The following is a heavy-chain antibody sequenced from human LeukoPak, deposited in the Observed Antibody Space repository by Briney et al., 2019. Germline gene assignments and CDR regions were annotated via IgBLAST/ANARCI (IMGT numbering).Heavy chain of an antibody. CDR1: GGSFSGYY. V-gene: IGHV4-34*01. Sequence: RPSETLSLTCAVYGGSFSGYYWSWTRQPPGKGLEWIGEINHSGSTNYNPSLKSRVTISVDTSKNQFSLKLSSVTAADTAVYYCARGVDTAMDTGYYFDYWGQGTLVTVSS. J-gene: IGHJ4*02. CDR2: INHSGST. D-gene: IGHD5-18*01. CDR3: ARGVDTAMDTGYYFDY.